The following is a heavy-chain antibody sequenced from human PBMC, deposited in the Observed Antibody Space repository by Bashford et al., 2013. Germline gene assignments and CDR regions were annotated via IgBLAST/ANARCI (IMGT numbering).Heavy chain of an antibody. D-gene: IGHD6-13*01. CDR3: ARSMVADPGTEGAFNI. Sequence: SVKVSCKTSGGIFNSYGINWVRQAAGQGLEWMGGTIPMFGTATYAPKFEGRVTITADESTKTAYMELSSLRSEDTAFYYCARSMVADPGTEGAFNIWGQGTMVTVSS. J-gene: IGHJ3*02. CDR2: TIPMFGTA. CDR1: GGIFNSYG. V-gene: IGHV1-69*13.